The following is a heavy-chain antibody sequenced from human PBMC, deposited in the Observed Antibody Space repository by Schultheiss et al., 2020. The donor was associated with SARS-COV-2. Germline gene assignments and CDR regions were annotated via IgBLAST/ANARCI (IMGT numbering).Heavy chain of an antibody. V-gene: IGHV4-30-4*07. CDR1: GGSISRGGNS. CDR2: ISYTGST. CDR3: ARDSTVAGTHDAFDI. Sequence: SQTLSLTCVVSGGSISRGGNSWSWIRQPPGKGLEWIGYISYTGSTNYNPSLKSRVTISVDTSKNQFSLKLSSVTAADTAVYYCARDSTVAGTHDAFDIWGQGTMVTVSS. J-gene: IGHJ3*02. D-gene: IGHD6-19*01.